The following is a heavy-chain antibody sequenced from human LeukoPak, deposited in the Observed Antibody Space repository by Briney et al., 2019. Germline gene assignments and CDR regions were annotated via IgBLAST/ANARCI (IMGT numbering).Heavy chain of an antibody. D-gene: IGHD2-8*01. CDR3: ARLANGVCD. V-gene: IGHV4-34*01. Sequence: SETPSLTCAVYGGSFSGYYWSWVRQPPGKGLEWIGEINHSGSTNYNPSLKSRVTISVDTSKNQFSLKLSSVTAADTAVYYCARLANGVCDWGQGTLVTVSS. CDR1: GGSFSGYY. J-gene: IGHJ4*02. CDR2: INHSGST.